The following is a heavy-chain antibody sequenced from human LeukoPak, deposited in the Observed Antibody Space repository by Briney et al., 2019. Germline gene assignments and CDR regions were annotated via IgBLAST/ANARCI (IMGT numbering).Heavy chain of an antibody. CDR3: AKEENSWFGELPPKFDP. V-gene: IGHV3-30*18. D-gene: IGHD3-10*01. J-gene: IGHJ5*02. CDR1: GFTFSSYG. CDR2: ISYDGSNK. Sequence: QTGGSLRLSCAASGFTFSSYGMHWVRQAPGKGLEWVAVISYDGSNKYYADSVEGRFTISRDNSKNTLYLQMNSLRAEDTAVYYCAKEENSWFGELPPKFDPWGQGTLVTVSS.